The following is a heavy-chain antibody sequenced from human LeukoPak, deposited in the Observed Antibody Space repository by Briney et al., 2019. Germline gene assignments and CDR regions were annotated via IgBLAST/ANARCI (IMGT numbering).Heavy chain of an antibody. V-gene: IGHV3-48*04. D-gene: IGHD3-10*01. Sequence: PGGSLRLSCATSGFPFSDFSMNWVRQAPGKGLEWVSYISSSGTTIYYAASVKGRFTISRDNAKNSLYLQMNSLRVEDTAVYYCARLLWFGEARWGQGTLVTVSS. J-gene: IGHJ4*02. CDR3: ARLLWFGEAR. CDR2: ISSSGTTI. CDR1: GFPFSDFS.